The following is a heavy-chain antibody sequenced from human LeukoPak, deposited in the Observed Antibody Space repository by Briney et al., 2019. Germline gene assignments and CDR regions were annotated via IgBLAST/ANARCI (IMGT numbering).Heavy chain of an antibody. CDR2: IKQDGSEK. D-gene: IGHD4-23*01. V-gene: IGHV3-7*01. CDR1: GFTFSSYW. J-gene: IGHJ4*02. Sequence: GGSLRLSCAASGFTFSSYWMIWVRQAAGKGLEWVANIKQDGSEKYYVDSVKGRFTISRDNAKNSLYLQMNSLRAEDTAVYYCARDRWSSMGDYWGQGTLVTVSS. CDR3: ARDRWSSMGDY.